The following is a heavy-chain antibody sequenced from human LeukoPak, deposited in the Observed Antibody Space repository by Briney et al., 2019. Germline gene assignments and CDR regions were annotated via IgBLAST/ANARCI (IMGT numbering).Heavy chain of an antibody. CDR3: ARGHYPRDRFDP. CDR2: MNPNSGNT. V-gene: IGHV1-8*03. Sequence: ASVKVSCKASGYTFTSYDINWVRQATGQGLEWMGWMNPNSGNTGYAQKFQGRVTITRNTSISTAYMELSSLRSEDTAVYYCARGHYPRDRFDPWGQGTLVTVSS. D-gene: IGHD1-26*01. J-gene: IGHJ5*02. CDR1: GYTFTSYD.